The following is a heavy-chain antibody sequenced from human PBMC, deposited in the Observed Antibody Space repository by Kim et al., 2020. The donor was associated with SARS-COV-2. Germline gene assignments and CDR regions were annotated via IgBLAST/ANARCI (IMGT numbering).Heavy chain of an antibody. Sequence: GGSLRLSCAASGFTFSSYGMHWVRQAPGKGLEWVAVIWYDGSNKYYADSVKGRFTISRDNSKNTLYLQMNSLRAEDTAVYYCARVMQQWLVLDLCNDYWGQGTLVTVSS. V-gene: IGHV3-33*01. CDR2: IWYDGSNK. J-gene: IGHJ4*02. CDR1: GFTFSSYG. CDR3: ARVMQQWLVLDLCNDY. D-gene: IGHD6-19*01.